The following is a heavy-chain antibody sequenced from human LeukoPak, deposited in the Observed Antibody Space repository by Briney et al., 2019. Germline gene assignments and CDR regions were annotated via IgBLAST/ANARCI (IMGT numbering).Heavy chain of an antibody. CDR3: ARDVYGSGSYSPSGYFDY. CDR1: GFTFSSYE. Sequence: GGSLGLSCAASGFTFSSYEMNWVRQAPGKGLEWVSYISSSGSTIYYADSVKGRFTISRDNAKNSLYLQMNSLRAEDTAVYYCARDVYGSGSYSPSGYFDYWGQGTLVTVSS. V-gene: IGHV3-48*03. D-gene: IGHD3-10*01. J-gene: IGHJ4*02. CDR2: ISSSGSTI.